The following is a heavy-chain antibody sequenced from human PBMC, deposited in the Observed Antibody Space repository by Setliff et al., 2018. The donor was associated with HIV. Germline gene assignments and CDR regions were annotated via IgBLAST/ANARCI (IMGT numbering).Heavy chain of an antibody. CDR3: ARVSKTYWYSIPRDYYHHFEY. CDR2: INHSGRT. J-gene: IGHJ4*02. D-gene: IGHD1-26*01. CDR1: GGSFSDYY. Sequence: SETLSLTCAVYGGSFSDYYWSWIRQPPGKGLEWIGEINHSGRTIQSPSLGSRVTISIDTSKNQFSLKLSSVSAADTAVYYCARVSKTYWYSIPRDYYHHFEYWGLGALVTVSS. V-gene: IGHV4-34*01.